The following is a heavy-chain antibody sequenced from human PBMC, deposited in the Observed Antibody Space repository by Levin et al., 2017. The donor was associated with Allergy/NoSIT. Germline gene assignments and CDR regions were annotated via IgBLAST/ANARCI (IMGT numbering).Heavy chain of an antibody. Sequence: GGSLRLSCAASGFTFSSYGMHWVRQAPGKGLEWVAVIWYDGSNKYYADSVKGRFTISRDNSKNTLYLQMNSLRAEDTAVYYCAREGPQRTGLDYWGQGTLVTVSS. J-gene: IGHJ4*02. CDR1: GFTFSSYG. CDR3: AREGPQRTGLDY. CDR2: IWYDGSNK. V-gene: IGHV3-33*01.